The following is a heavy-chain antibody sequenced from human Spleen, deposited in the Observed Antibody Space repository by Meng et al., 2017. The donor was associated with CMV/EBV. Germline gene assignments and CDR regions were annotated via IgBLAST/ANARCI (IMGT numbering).Heavy chain of an antibody. CDR3: VAWNPRRGYTYGDPKGWFDP. CDR2: IGTAGDT. D-gene: IGHD5-18*01. J-gene: IGHJ5*02. V-gene: IGHV3-13*01. CDR1: GFTFSRYD. Sequence: GGSLRLSCAASGFTFSRYDMHWVRQPTGKGLEWVSAIGTAGDTYYPDSVKGRFTISRENAKNSLYLQMNSLTAGDTAVYYCVAWNPRRGYTYGDPKGWFDPWGQGTLVTVSS.